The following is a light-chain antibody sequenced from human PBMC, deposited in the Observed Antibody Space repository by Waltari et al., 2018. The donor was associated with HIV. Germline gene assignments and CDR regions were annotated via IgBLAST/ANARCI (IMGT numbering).Light chain of an antibody. Sequence: IVMTQSPATLSVSPGERATLSCRAGQSVSNKLAWYQQKAGQAPRLLIYDASTRATGVPARFSGSGSGTDFTLTSSSLQSGDFAIYYCQQYNNWLTFGGGTKVEIK. V-gene: IGKV3-15*01. CDR1: QSVSNK. CDR3: QQYNNWLT. CDR2: DAS. J-gene: IGKJ4*01.